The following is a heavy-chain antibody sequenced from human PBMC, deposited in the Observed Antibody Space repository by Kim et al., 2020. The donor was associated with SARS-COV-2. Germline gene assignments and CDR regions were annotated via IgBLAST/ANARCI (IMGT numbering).Heavy chain of an antibody. CDR2: ISYDGSNK. CDR3: AKFSTNPRLRYFDWLFPIDACDI. CDR1: GFTFSSYG. J-gene: IGHJ3*02. D-gene: IGHD3-9*01. V-gene: IGHV3-30*18. Sequence: GGSLRLSCAASGFTFSSYGMHWVRQAPGKGLEWVAVISYDGSNKYYADSVKGRFTISRDNSKNTLYLQMNSLRAEDTAVYYCAKFSTNPRLRYFDWLFPIDACDIWGQGTMVTVSS.